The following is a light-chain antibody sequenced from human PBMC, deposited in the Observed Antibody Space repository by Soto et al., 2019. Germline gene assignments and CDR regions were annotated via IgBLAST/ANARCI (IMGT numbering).Light chain of an antibody. J-gene: IGLJ1*01. V-gene: IGLV2-14*03. CDR2: EVI. CDR3: SSYTTSSTRV. Sequence: QSVLTQPASVSGSPGQSITISCTGTSSDVGAYDFVSWYQQHPDKAPKLMIYEVIYRPSGVSNRFSGSKSVNTATLTISGFQFEDEGDYYCSSYTTSSTRVFGTGTKVTVL. CDR1: SSDVGAYDF.